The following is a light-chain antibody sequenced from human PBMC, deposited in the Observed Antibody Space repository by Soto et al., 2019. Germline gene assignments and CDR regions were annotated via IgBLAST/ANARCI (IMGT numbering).Light chain of an antibody. CDR3: SSYTRSSPVV. V-gene: IGLV2-14*01. CDR1: SSDVGGYNY. CDR2: DVS. Sequence: QSALTQPASVSGSPGQSITISCTGTSSDVGGYNYVSWYQQHPGKAPKLMIYDVSNRPSGVSNRFSGSKSGNTAALTISGLQAEDEADYYCSSYTRSSPVVFGGGTTLPVL. J-gene: IGLJ2*01.